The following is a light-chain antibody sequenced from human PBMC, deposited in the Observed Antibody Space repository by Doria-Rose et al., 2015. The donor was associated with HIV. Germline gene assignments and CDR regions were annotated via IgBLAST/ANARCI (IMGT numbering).Light chain of an antibody. V-gene: IGLV2-14*03. CDR2: DVS. J-gene: IGLJ1*01. CDR3: SSLTSSLTYV. Sequence: QSVLTQPASVSGSPGQSITISCTGSGSDVGGYNHVSWYQQHPGKAPKLMIYDVSNRPSGVSNRFSGSKSGNTASLTISGLQAEDEADYYCSSLTSSLTYVFGTGTNATVL. CDR1: GSDVGGYNH.